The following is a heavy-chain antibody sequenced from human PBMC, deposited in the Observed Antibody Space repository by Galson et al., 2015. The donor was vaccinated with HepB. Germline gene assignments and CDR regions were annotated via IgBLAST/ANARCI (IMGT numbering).Heavy chain of an antibody. CDR1: RYIFTDYY. Sequence: SVKASCKASRYIFTDYYMHWVRQAPGQGLEWMGRINPNSGDTDYARKFQGRVTMTRDTSISTAYLEVTWLTSDDAAVYYCARDYDLVGTTTTRPFYSWGQGTLVTVSS. D-gene: IGHD1-26*01. CDR3: ARDYDLVGTTTTRPFYS. V-gene: IGHV1-2*06. J-gene: IGHJ4*02. CDR2: INPNSGDT.